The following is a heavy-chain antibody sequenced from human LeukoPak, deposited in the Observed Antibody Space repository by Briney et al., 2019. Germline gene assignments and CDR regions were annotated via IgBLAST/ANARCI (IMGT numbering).Heavy chain of an antibody. CDR1: GFPFSIYS. V-gene: IGHV3-48*01. CDR2: ISSSDSTI. Sequence: QTGGSLRLSCAASGFPFSIYSMNWVRQAPGKGLECIAYISSSDSTIFYADSVKGRFTISRDNAKNSLYLQMNSLRAEDTAVYYCAREIWSGYYSFDYWGQGTLVTVSS. J-gene: IGHJ4*02. D-gene: IGHD3-3*01. CDR3: AREIWSGYYSFDY.